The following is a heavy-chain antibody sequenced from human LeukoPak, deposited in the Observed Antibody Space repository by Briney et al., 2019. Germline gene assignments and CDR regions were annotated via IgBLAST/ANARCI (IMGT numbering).Heavy chain of an antibody. Sequence: PSQTLSLTCTVSGGSISSGNYYWSWVRQPPGKGLEWIGYIYHSGTTYYNPSLKSRVTISVDRSKNQFSLKLSSVTAADTAVYYCARGLDSSSWPDWFDPWGQGTLVTVSS. CDR2: IYHSGTT. V-gene: IGHV4-30-2*01. CDR1: GGSISSGNYY. CDR3: ARGLDSSSWPDWFDP. J-gene: IGHJ5*02. D-gene: IGHD6-13*01.